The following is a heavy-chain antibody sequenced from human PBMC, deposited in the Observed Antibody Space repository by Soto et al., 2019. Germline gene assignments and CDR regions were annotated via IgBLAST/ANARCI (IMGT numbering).Heavy chain of an antibody. V-gene: IGHV4-34*01. CDR1: GGSFSGYY. J-gene: IGHJ4*02. CDR3: ARVPDY. CDR2: INHSGST. Sequence: SETLSITCAVYGGSFSGYYWSWIRQPPGKGLEWIGEINHSGSTNYNPSLKSRVTISVDTSKNQFSLKLSSVTAADTAVYYCARVPDYWGQGTLVTVSS.